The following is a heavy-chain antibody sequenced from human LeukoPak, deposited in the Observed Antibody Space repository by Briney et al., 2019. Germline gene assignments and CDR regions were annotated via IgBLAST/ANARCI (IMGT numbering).Heavy chain of an antibody. Sequence: GGSLRLSCAASGFTFSSYAMSWVRQSPGKGLEWVSAISGSGGSTYYADSVKGRFTISRDNSKNTLYLQMNSLRAEDTAVYYCAKERWGGSYEGYFDYWGQGTLVTVSS. CDR2: ISGSGGST. D-gene: IGHD1-26*01. CDR1: GFTFSSYA. CDR3: AKERWGGSYEGYFDY. V-gene: IGHV3-23*01. J-gene: IGHJ4*02.